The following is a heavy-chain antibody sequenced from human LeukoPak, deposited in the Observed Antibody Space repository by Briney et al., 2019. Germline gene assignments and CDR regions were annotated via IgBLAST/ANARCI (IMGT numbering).Heavy chain of an antibody. J-gene: IGHJ4*02. CDR2: INPNSGGT. CDR1: GYTFTGYY. V-gene: IGHV1-2*02. Sequence: GASVKVSCKASGYTFTGYYMHWVRQAPGQGLEWMGWINPNSGGTNYAQKFQGRVTMTRDTSISTAYMELGRLRSDDTAVYYCASTVLSSNYDFWSLPVYWGQGTLVTVSS. CDR3: ASTVLSSNYDFWSLPVY. D-gene: IGHD3-3*01.